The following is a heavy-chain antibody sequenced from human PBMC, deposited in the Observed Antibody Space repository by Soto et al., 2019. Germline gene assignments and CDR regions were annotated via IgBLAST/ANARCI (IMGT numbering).Heavy chain of an antibody. Sequence: PTQTLALTAAFFAFSGTTSCMCGSWSGRPLGNALEWLALIDWDDDKYYSTSLKTRLTIFKDTSKNQVVLTMTNMDPVDTATYYCARGVGDLLWKARPYYFDYWGQGTLVTVSS. D-gene: IGHD3-10*01. V-gene: IGHV2-70*01. J-gene: IGHJ4*02. CDR1: AFSGTTSCMC. CDR3: ARGVGDLLWKARPYYFDY. CDR2: IDWDDDK.